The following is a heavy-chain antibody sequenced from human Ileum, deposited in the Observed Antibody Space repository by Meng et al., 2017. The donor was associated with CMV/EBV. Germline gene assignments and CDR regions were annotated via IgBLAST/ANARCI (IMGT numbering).Heavy chain of an antibody. CDR2: IDTNTGNP. V-gene: IGHV7-4-1*02. CDR3: ARDGLSGRYFDY. J-gene: IGHJ4*02. CDR1: GYTFASNN. Sequence: QVHLVQSGSEVNKPGASVKVSCKTSGYTFASNNIIWVRQAPGQGPEWMGWIDTNTGNPTYAQGFTGRFVFSLDTSVNTAYLQISSLKAEDTAVYYCARDGLSGRYFDYWGQGTLVTVSS. D-gene: IGHD1-26*01.